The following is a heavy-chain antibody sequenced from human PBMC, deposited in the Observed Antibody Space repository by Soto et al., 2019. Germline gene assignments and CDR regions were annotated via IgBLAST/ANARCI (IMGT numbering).Heavy chain of an antibody. D-gene: IGHD3-3*01. CDR3: ARGASVWSGYYMEDWFDP. V-gene: IGHV4-30-4*01. J-gene: IGHJ5*02. Sequence: SETLSLTCTVSGGSISSGEYYWSWIRQAPGKGLEWIGNIYNSGSTYYNPSLNSRVTISVDTSKSQFSLKLSSVTAADTAVYYCARGASVWSGYYMEDWFDPWGQGTLVTVSS. CDR1: GGSISSGEYY. CDR2: IYNSGST.